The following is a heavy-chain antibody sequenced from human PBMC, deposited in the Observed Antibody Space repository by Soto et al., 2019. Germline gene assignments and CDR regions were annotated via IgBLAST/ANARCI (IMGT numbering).Heavy chain of an antibody. CDR2: IYYSGYT. J-gene: IGHJ6*02. V-gene: IGHV4-39*01. CDR3: ARHNGPLYVGYYYDMDV. Sequence: SETLSLTCTVSGGSISSGGYYWSWIRQPPGKGLERIGSIYYSGYTYYNPSLKSRVTISVDTSKNQFSLKLSSVTAADTAVYYCARHNGPLYVGYYYDMDVWGQGTTVTVSS. CDR1: GGSISSGGYY. D-gene: IGHD3-16*01.